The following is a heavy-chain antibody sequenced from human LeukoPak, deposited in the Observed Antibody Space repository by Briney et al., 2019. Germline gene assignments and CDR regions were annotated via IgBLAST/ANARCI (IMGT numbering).Heavy chain of an antibody. V-gene: IGHV4-59*08. CDR2: IYYSGST. Sequence: SETLSLTCTVSGGSISSYYWSWIRQPPGKGLEWIGYIYYSGSTNYNPSLKSRVTISVDTSKNQFSLKLSSVTAADTAVYYCASLYIAGYYSDYWGQGTLVTVSS. D-gene: IGHD1-1*01. CDR3: ASLYIAGYYSDY. J-gene: IGHJ4*02. CDR1: GGSISSYY.